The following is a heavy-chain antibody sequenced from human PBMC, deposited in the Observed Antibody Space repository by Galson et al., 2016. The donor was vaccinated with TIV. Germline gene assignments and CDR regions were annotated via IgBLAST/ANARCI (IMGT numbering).Heavy chain of an antibody. V-gene: IGHV3-7*01. Sequence: GSVRYYADSVRGRFTISRDNAKSSLYLQMNSLRAEDTAVYYCARGRHVDYWGQGTLVTVSS. CDR3: ARGRHVDY. J-gene: IGHJ4*02. CDR2: GSVR.